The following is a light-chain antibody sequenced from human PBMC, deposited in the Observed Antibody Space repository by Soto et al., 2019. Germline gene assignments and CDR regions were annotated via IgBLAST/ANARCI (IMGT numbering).Light chain of an antibody. V-gene: IGKV3-11*01. Sequence: ERATLSCRASQSVRIYLAWYQQKPGQAPRLLIYGASNRATGVPVRFSGSGSGTDFTLTISSLAPEDTGVCSWQQRSVLNRFGGVSKV. CDR1: QSVRIY. J-gene: IGKJ4*01. CDR2: GAS. CDR3: QQRSVLNR.